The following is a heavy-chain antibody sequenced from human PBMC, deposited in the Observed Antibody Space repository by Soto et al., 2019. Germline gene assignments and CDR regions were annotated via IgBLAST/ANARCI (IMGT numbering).Heavy chain of an antibody. V-gene: IGHV5-51*01. D-gene: IGHD3-10*01. CDR1: GYSFTSYW. CDR2: IYPGDSDT. Sequence: PGESLKISCKGSGYSFTSYWIGWVRQMPGKGLEWMGIIYPGDSDTRYSPSFQGQVTISADKSISTAYLQWSSLKASDTAMYYCARLGGASFGSYYYYHLAFWGKGTTVTVSS. J-gene: IGHJ6*03. CDR3: ARLGGASFGSYYYYHLAF.